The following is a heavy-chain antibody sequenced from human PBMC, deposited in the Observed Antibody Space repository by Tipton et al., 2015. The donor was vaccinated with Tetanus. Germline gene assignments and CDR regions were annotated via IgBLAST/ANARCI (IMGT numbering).Heavy chain of an antibody. CDR3: ARATANSAFDF. D-gene: IGHD2-21*02. V-gene: IGHV1-2*02. CDR2: INPNSGGT. CDR1: GYSFTGYF. Sequence: QSGPEVKKPGASVKVSCKASGYSFTGYFIHWVRQAPGQGLEWMAWINPNSGGTDFARKFQGRVTVTRDTSISTAYMELSGLRSDDTAVYFCARATANSAFDFWGQGTRVIVSS. J-gene: IGHJ4*02.